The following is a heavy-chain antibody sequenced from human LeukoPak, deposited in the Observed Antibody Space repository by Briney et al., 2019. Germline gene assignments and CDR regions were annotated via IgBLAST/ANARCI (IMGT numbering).Heavy chain of an antibody. V-gene: IGHV3-21*01. Sequence: GGSLRLSCAASAFTFSIYSINWVRQAPGKGLEWVSSISSSSSYISYADSVRGRFTISRDNAKNSLYLQMNSLRVEDTAVYYCARDSSDWFFDYWGQGTLVTVSS. D-gene: IGHD6-19*01. CDR2: ISSSSSYI. CDR1: AFTFSIYS. J-gene: IGHJ4*02. CDR3: ARDSSDWFFDY.